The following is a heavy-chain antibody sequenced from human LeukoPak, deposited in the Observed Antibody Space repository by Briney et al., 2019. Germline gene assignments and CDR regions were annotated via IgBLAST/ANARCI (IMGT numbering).Heavy chain of an antibody. CDR2: INSDGSST. D-gene: IGHD6-19*01. CDR1: GVTFSSYW. Sequence: GGSLRLSCAASGVTFSSYWMHWVRQAPGKGLVWVSRINSDGSSTSYADSVKGRFTISRDNAKNTLYLQMNSLRAEDTAVYYCASRPGYSSGWYLFGAFDIWGQGTMVTVSS. J-gene: IGHJ3*02. V-gene: IGHV3-74*01. CDR3: ASRPGYSSGWYLFGAFDI.